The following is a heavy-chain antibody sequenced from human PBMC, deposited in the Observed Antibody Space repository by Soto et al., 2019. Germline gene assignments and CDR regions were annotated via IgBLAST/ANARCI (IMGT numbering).Heavy chain of an antibody. CDR1: GFTFSDHY. Sequence: EEQLVESGGGLVQPGGSLILSCAASGFTFSDHYMDWVRQAPGNGLEWVGRTRNKANSYTTEYAASVRGRFIVSRDDSKSSLYLQMNTLNTEDTAVYYCARASGGNHQCRYFDLWGRGTLVTVSS. J-gene: IGHJ2*01. CDR2: TRNKANSYTT. CDR3: ARASGGNHQCRYFDL. V-gene: IGHV3-72*01. D-gene: IGHD2-15*01.